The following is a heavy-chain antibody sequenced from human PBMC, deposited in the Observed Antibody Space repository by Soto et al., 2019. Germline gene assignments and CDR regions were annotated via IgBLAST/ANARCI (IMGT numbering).Heavy chain of an antibody. CDR2: ISGSGGTT. J-gene: IGHJ4*02. CDR3: ASSVVSEGFDY. D-gene: IGHD3-10*01. V-gene: IGHV3-23*01. CDR1: GFTFSNYA. Sequence: GGSLRLSCAASGFTFSNYAMTWVRQAPGKGLEWVSSISGSGGTTYYADSVKGRFTISRDNFKNTLYLQLNSLRAEDTALYYCASSVVSEGFDYWGQGTLVTVSS.